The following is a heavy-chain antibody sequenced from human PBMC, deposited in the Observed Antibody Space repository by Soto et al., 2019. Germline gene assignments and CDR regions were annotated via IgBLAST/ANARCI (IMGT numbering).Heavy chain of an antibody. Sequence: GGSLRLSCAASGFTFSSYGMHLVRQAPGRGLEWVAVISDDENNKYYADSVKGRFTISRDNSKNTLYLQMNSLRAEDTAVYYCAKDYEQWLASIYCGMDVWGQGTTVTVSS. J-gene: IGHJ6*02. V-gene: IGHV3-30*18. CDR1: GFTFSSYG. CDR2: ISDDENNK. CDR3: AKDYEQWLASIYCGMDV. D-gene: IGHD6-19*01.